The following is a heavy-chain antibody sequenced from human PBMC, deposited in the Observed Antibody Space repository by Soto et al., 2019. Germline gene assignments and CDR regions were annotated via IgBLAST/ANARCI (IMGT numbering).Heavy chain of an antibody. D-gene: IGHD3-10*01. V-gene: IGHV4-59*08. CDR2: IYYSGST. CDR3: ARHAPPMVRGKNYYYGMDV. CDR1: GGSISSYY. J-gene: IGHJ6*02. Sequence: ASETLSLTCTVSGGSISSYYWSWIRQPPGKGLEWIGYIYYSGSTNYNPSLKSRVTISVDTSKNQFSLKLSSVIAADTAVYYCARHAPPMVRGKNYYYGMDVWGQGTTVTVSS.